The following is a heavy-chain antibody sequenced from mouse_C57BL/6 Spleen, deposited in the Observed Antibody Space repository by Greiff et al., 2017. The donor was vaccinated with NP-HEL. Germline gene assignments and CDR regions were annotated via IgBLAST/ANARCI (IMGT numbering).Heavy chain of an antibody. CDR3: ARGGRSDY. CDR2: IYPGDGDT. J-gene: IGHJ2*01. CDR1: GYAFSSYW. Sequence: LQQSGASVKISCKASGYAFSSYWMNWVKQRPGKGLEGIGQIYPGDGDTNYNGKFKGKATLTADKSSSTAYMQLSSLTSEDSAVYFCARGGRSDYWGQGTTLTVSS. V-gene: IGHV1-80*01. D-gene: IGHD1-1*01.